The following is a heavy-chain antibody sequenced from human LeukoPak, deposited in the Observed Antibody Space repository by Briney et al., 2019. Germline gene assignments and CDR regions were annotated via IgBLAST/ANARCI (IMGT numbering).Heavy chain of an antibody. CDR3: TTDRDYGDVPPD. Sequence: PGGSLRLFCAASGFTFSNAWMSWVRQAPGKGLEWVGRIKSKTDGGTTDYAAPVKGRFTISRDDSKNTLYLQMNSLQTEDTAVYYCTTDRDYGDVPPDWGQGTLVTVSS. V-gene: IGHV3-15*01. CDR1: GFTFSNAW. CDR2: IKSKTDGGTT. D-gene: IGHD4-17*01. J-gene: IGHJ1*01.